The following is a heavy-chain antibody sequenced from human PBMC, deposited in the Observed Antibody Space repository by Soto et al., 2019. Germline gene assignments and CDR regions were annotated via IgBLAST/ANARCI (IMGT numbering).Heavy chain of an antibody. Sequence: SQTLSLTCAISGDSVSSNSAAWNWIRQSPSRGLEWLGRTYYRSKWYNDYAVSVKSRITINPDTSKNQFSLQLNSVTPEDTAVYYCAREGKAGSSWYVGNWFDPWGQGTLVTVSS. V-gene: IGHV6-1*01. CDR2: TYYRSKWYN. J-gene: IGHJ5*02. D-gene: IGHD6-13*01. CDR3: AREGKAGSSWYVGNWFDP. CDR1: GDSVSSNSAA.